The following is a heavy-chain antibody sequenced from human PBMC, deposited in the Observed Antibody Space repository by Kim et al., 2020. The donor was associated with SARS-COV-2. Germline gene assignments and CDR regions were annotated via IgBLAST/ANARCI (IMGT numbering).Heavy chain of an antibody. J-gene: IGHJ4*02. CDR3: ARGGNQWLLSDY. CDR1: GGSINNYY. D-gene: IGHD6-19*01. V-gene: IGHV4-59*01. CDR2: IHYSGST. Sequence: SETLSLTCTVSGGSINNYYWSWIRQPPGKGLEWIGYIHYSGSTYYNPSLRSRVTILVDASKNQFSLRVSSVTAADTAVYYCARGGNQWLLSDYWGQGSLVTVSS.